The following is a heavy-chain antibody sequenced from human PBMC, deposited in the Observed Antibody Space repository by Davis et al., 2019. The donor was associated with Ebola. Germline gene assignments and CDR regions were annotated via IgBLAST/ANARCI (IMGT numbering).Heavy chain of an antibody. CDR2: ISSSSSYI. CDR3: ARSQADSYGLGGYYYYYYMDV. Sequence: GESLKISCAASGFTFSSYSMNWVRQAPGKGLEWVSSISSSSSYIYYADSVKGRFTISRDNAKNSLYLQMNSLRAEDTAVYYCARSQADSYGLGGYYYYYYMDVWGKGTTVTVSS. J-gene: IGHJ6*03. CDR1: GFTFSSYS. D-gene: IGHD5-18*01. V-gene: IGHV3-21*01.